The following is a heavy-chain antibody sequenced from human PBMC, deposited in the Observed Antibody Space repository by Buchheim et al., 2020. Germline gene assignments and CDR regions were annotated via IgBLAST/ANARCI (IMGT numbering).Heavy chain of an antibody. CDR1: GFTFSSYA. D-gene: IGHD2-21*02. CDR2: ISGRGGSK. J-gene: IGHJ4*02. Sequence: EVQLLESGGDLVQPGGSLRLSCAASGFTFSSYAMNWVRQAPGKGLEWVSTISGRGGSKYYAEYMKGRFTISRDNSKNTMYLQMNSLRAEDTAVYYCAKNSVVSVVDVTAFDYWGQGT. V-gene: IGHV3-23*01. CDR3: AKNSVVSVVDVTAFDY.